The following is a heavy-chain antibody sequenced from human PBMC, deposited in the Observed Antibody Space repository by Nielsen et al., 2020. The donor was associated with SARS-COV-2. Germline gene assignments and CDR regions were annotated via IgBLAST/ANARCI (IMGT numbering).Heavy chain of an antibody. J-gene: IGHJ6*02. CDR3: ATSAYSSSMDV. V-gene: IGHV3-9*01. D-gene: IGHD6-6*01. Sequence: GGSLRLSCAASGFTFDDYAMHWVRQPPGKGLEWGSGISWNSGRIGYADSVKGRFTISRDNAKNSLYLQMNSLRAEVTALYYCATSAYSSSMDVWGQGTTVTVSS. CDR1: GFTFDDYA. CDR2: ISWNSGRI.